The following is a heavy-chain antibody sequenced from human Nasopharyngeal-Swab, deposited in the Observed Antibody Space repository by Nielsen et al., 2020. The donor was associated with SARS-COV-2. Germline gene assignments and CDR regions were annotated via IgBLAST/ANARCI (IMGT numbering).Heavy chain of an antibody. J-gene: IGHJ4*02. V-gene: IGHV3-9*01. CDR1: GFTFDDYA. D-gene: IGHD2-8*01. Sequence: SLKISCVASGFTFDDYAIHWVRQGPGKGLEWVSGIASNTDSIAYADSVMGRFTISRDSAKNSLYLQMTNLTVEDTAYYYRVRDTNRHVYGNRAAFDHWGQGTQVTVSS. CDR2: IASNTDSI. CDR3: VRDTNRHVYGNRAAFDH.